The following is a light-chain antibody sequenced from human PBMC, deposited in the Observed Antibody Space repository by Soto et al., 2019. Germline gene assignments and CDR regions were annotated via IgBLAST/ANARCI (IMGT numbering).Light chain of an antibody. CDR3: QQRSNWRALT. CDR2: DAS. Sequence: EIVLTQSPATLSLTLGERATLSCRASQSISTNLAWYQQKPGQAPRLLIYDASNRAPGIPARFSGSGSGTDFTLTISSLEHEDFSVYYCQQRSNWRALTFGGGTKVEIK. V-gene: IGKV3-11*01. J-gene: IGKJ4*01. CDR1: QSISTN.